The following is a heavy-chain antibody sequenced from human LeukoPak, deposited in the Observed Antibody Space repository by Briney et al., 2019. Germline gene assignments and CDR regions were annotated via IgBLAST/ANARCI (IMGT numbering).Heavy chain of an antibody. CDR2: ISYDGSNE. CDR3: AKAGGYCSGGTCYSNF. J-gene: IGHJ4*02. V-gene: IGHV3-30*18. D-gene: IGHD2-15*01. CDR1: GFTFSDYA. Sequence: PGRSLRLSCAASGFTFSDYAIHWVRQAPGKGLEWVAIISYDGSNEYYADSVKSRFTISRDNSKNTLYLQMNSLRTEDTAVYYCAKAGGYCSGGTCYSNFWGQGALVTVSS.